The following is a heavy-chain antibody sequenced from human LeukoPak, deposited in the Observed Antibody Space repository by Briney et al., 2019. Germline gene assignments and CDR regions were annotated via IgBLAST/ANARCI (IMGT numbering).Heavy chain of an antibody. D-gene: IGHD4-17*01. J-gene: IGHJ4*02. V-gene: IGHV4-59*01. CDR3: ARAQGNDYGDYDAADY. Sequence: ASETLSLTCTVSGGSISSYYWSWIRQPPGKGLEWIGYIYYSGSTNYNPSHKSRVTISVDTSKNQFSLKLSSVTAADTAVYYCARAQGNDYGDYDAADYWGQGTLVTVSS. CDR2: IYYSGST. CDR1: GGSISSYY.